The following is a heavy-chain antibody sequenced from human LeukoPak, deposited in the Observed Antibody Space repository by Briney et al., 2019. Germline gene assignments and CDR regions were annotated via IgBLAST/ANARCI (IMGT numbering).Heavy chain of an antibody. J-gene: IGHJ4*02. CDR2: IYHSGST. Sequence: SQTLSLTCTVSGYSISSGYYWGWIRQPPGKGLEWIGSIYHSGSTYYNPSLKSRVTISVDTSKNQFSLKLSSVTAADTAVYYCARRRWLQLPTPDWGQGTLVTVSS. CDR1: GYSISSGYY. V-gene: IGHV4-38-2*02. D-gene: IGHD5-24*01. CDR3: ARRRWLQLPTPD.